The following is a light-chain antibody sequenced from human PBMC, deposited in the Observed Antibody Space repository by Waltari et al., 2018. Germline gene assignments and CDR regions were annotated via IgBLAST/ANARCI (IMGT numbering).Light chain of an antibody. V-gene: IGLV2-8*01. CDR3: CSYAGTNNFYV. Sequence: QSALTQPPSASGSPGESVTISCPGTSSDIGDYDYVLWYQQHPGKAPKLMIYEVIKRPSGVPDRFSGSKSGNTASLTVSGLQAEDEADYYCCSYAGTNNFYVFGTGTKVTVL. J-gene: IGLJ1*01. CDR2: EVI. CDR1: SSDIGDYDY.